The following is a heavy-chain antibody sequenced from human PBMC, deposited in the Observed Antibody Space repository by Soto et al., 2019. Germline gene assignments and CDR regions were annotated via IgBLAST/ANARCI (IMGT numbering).Heavy chain of an antibody. J-gene: IGHJ4*02. CDR2: TSYDGSNK. CDR1: GFTFRSYD. D-gene: IGHD3-16*01. V-gene: IGHV3-30*19. CDR3: ARWGTTGGLDV. Sequence: QVQLVESGGGVVQPGTSLRLSCVGSGFTFRSYDIHWVRQAPGKGLEWVALTSYDGSNKYYDDSVKGRFTISRENSRNTVDLQMDNLRLEDTALYYCARWGTTGGLDVWGQGTLVSVSS.